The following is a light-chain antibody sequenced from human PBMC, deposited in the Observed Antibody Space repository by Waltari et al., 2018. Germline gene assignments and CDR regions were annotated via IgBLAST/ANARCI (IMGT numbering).Light chain of an antibody. Sequence: DIQMTQSPSSLSASVGDRVTITCRASQSISNWLAWYQQKPGKAPILLIYKASILKSGVPSRFSGSGSGTQFTLTISSLQPDDFATYYCQQYNTYSSFGQWTKLQIK. J-gene: IGKJ2*01. CDR2: KAS. CDR3: QQYNTYSS. V-gene: IGKV1-5*03. CDR1: QSISNW.